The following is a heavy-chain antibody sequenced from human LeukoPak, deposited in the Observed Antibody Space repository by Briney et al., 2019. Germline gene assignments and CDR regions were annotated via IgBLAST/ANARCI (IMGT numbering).Heavy chain of an antibody. CDR2: ISSTNGHT. J-gene: IGHJ5*02. CDR1: GFTVSGNY. V-gene: IGHV3-11*06. CDR3: ARDRDSSGLYGGADL. Sequence: GGSLRLSCAVSGFTVSGNYMSWVRQAPGKGLEWVSYISSTNGHTYYADSVNGRFTISRDTAKNSLYLQMNSLRVEDTAIYFCARDRDSSGLYGGADLWGQGVLVTVSA. D-gene: IGHD6-19*01.